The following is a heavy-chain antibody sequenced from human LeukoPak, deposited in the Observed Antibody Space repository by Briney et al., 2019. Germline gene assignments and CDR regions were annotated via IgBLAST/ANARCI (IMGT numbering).Heavy chain of an antibody. Sequence: PGGSLRLSCAASGSTFSSYWMSWVRQAPGKGLEWVATIRQDGSQKYYVGSVKGRFTISRDNAENSLYLQMNSLRAEDTAVYYCARESGSVTSEVDFDYWGQGTLVTVTS. J-gene: IGHJ4*02. V-gene: IGHV3-7*01. CDR1: GSTFSSYW. D-gene: IGHD4-17*01. CDR2: IRQDGSQK. CDR3: ARESGSVTSEVDFDY.